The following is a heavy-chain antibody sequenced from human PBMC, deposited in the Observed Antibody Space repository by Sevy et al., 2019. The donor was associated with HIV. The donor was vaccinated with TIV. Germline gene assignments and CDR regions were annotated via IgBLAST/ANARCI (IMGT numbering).Heavy chain of an antibody. V-gene: IGHV1-18*04. J-gene: IGHJ5*02. D-gene: IGHD6-13*01. CDR2: ISAYNGNT. CDR1: GYTFTSYG. Sequence: ASVKVSCKASGYTFTSYGISWVRQAPGQGLEWMGWISAYNGNTNYAQKLQGRVTMTTDTSTSTAYMERRSLGSDDTAVYYCARYGADSSSWYWFDPWGQGTLVTVSS. CDR3: ARYGADSSSWYWFDP.